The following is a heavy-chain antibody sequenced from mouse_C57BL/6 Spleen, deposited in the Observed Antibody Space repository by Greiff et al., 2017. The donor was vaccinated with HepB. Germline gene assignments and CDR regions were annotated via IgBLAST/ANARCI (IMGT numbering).Heavy chain of an antibody. J-gene: IGHJ1*03. CDR1: GYAFSSSW. CDR2: IYPGDGDT. Sequence: VKLMESGPELVKPGASVKISCKASGYAFSSSWMNWVKQRPGKGLEWIGRIYPGDGDTNYNGKFKGKATLTADKSSSTAYMQLSSLTSEDSAVYFCAGTTVTFDVWGTGTTVTVSS. D-gene: IGHD1-1*01. V-gene: IGHV1-82*01. CDR3: AGTTVTFDV.